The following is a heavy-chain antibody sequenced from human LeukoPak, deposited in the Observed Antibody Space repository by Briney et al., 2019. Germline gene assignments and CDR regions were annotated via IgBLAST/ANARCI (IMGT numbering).Heavy chain of an antibody. Sequence: SETLSLTCTVSGDSISGFYWNWIRQPPGEGLEWIGYSYYSGSTNYNPSLKRRVTISVDTSKNQFSLKLSSVTAADTAIYYCARAGGPYLDLFWYFDLWGRGTLATVSS. CDR3: ARAGGPYLDLFWYFDL. D-gene: IGHD2/OR15-2a*01. J-gene: IGHJ2*01. V-gene: IGHV4-59*08. CDR1: GDSISGFY. CDR2: SYYSGST.